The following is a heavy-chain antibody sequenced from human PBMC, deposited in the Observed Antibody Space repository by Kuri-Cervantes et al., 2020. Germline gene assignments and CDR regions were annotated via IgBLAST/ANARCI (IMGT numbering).Heavy chain of an antibody. CDR3: AKDVYGSGSSYYFDY. D-gene: IGHD3-10*01. CDR2: ISYDGNNK. J-gene: IGHJ4*02. CDR1: GFTFSSCA. Sequence: GGSLRLSCAASGFTFSSCAMHWVRQAPGKGLEWVALISYDGNNKFYADSVKGRFSTSRDSSKNTLYLQMNSLRAEDTAVYYCAKDVYGSGSSYYFDYWGQGTLVTVSS. V-gene: IGHV3-30-3*01.